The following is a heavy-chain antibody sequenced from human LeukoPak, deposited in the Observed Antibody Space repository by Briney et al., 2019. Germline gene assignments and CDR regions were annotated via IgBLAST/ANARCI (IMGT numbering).Heavy chain of an antibody. Sequence: GGSLRLSCAAAGFTFTEYWMTWVRQAPGQRLEWVANIKQDGSEVYYVDSVEGRFTISRDNTKNSVYLQMNSLGVEDTAVYYCAREAYCGGPSCFAVSYMDVWGEGTTVTVSS. CDR3: AREAYCGGPSCFAVSYMDV. V-gene: IGHV3-7*01. CDR2: IKQDGSEV. CDR1: GFTFTEYW. J-gene: IGHJ6*03. D-gene: IGHD2-21*01.